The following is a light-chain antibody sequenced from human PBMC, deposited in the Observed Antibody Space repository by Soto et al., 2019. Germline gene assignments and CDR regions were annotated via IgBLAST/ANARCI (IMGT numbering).Light chain of an antibody. Sequence: VMTQSPAKLSVSPGEGVTLFCRASQTVATNLAWYQLKPGQAPRLLIYASSTRATGIPATFCGSGSGTQFSLAISILQSEDSAVSYCQQYYQWGLSFGGGTKVEI. CDR2: ASS. J-gene: IGKJ4*01. CDR3: QQYYQWGLS. V-gene: IGKV3D-15*01. CDR1: QTVATN.